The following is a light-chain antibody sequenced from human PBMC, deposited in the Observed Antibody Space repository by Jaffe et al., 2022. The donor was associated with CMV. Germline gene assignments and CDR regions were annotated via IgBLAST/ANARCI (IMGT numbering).Light chain of an antibody. J-gene: IGKJ3*01. V-gene: IGKV3-15*01. CDR1: QSVSSN. CDR3: LQYNNWPPFT. CDR2: GAS. Sequence: EIVMTQSPATLSVSPGERATLSCRASQSVSSNLAWYQQKPGQAPRLLIYGASTRATGIPARFSGSGSGTEFILTISSLQSEDFAVYYCLQYNNWPPFTFGPGTKVDIK.